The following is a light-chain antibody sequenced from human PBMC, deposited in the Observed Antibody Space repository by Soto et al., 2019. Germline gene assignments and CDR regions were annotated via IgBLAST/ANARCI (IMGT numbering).Light chain of an antibody. J-gene: IGKJ5*01. CDR2: WAS. CDR1: QSVLYSSNNNNY. V-gene: IGKV4-1*01. Sequence: DIVMTQSPDFLAVSLGERATIKCKSSQSVLYSSNNNNYLAWFQQKPGQPPKLLFYWASTRESGVPDRFSGSGSGTDFTLSISSLQAEDVAVYYCQQYYNTPITFGLGTRLEIK. CDR3: QQYYNTPIT.